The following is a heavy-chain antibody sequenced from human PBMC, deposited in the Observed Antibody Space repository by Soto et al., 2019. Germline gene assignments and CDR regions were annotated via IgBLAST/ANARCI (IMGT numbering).Heavy chain of an antibody. D-gene: IGHD5-18*01. CDR1: GFTFSTYG. Sequence: QVQLVESGGGVVQPGKSLRLSCAASGFTFSTYGMHWVRQAPGKGLEWVAVIWYDGSNKYHGDSLKGRFTISRDNSKNTWYPQLNNRRAEDTAVCYCRRDGALGDTAVVDSWGQGTLVTVSS. V-gene: IGHV3-33*01. J-gene: IGHJ4*02. CDR3: RRDGALGDTAVVDS. CDR2: IWYDGSNK.